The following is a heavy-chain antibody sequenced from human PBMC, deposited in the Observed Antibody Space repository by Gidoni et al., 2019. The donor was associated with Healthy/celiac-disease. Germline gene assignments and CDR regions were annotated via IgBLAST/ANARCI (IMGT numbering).Heavy chain of an antibody. CDR1: GFTFSNAW. Sequence: EVQLVESGGGLVKPGGSLRLSCAASGFTFSNAWMSWVRQAPGKGLEWVGRIKSKTDGGTTDYAAPVKGRFTISRDNSKNTLYLQMNSLKTEDTAVYYCTTEGNCGGDCYKKNDYWGQGTLVTVSS. V-gene: IGHV3-15*01. CDR3: TTEGNCGGDCYKKNDY. D-gene: IGHD2-21*02. J-gene: IGHJ4*02. CDR2: IKSKTDGGTT.